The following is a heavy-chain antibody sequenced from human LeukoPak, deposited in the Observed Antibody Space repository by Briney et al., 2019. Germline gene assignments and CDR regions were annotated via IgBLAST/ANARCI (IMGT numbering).Heavy chain of an antibody. CDR1: GYTFTGYY. J-gene: IGHJ4*02. D-gene: IGHD3-9*01. V-gene: IGHV1-2*02. CDR3: AREETYYDILTGQDQFKEKKYFDY. Sequence: GASVKVSCKASGYTFTGYYMHWVRQAPGQGLEWMGWINPNSGGTNYAQKFQGRVTVTRDTSISTAYMELSRLRSDDTAVYYCAREETYYDILTGQDQFKEKKYFDYWGQGTLVTVSS. CDR2: INPNSGGT.